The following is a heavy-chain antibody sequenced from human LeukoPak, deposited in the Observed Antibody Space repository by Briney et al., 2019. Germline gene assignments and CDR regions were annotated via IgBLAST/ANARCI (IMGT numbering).Heavy chain of an antibody. CDR2: IYYSGST. V-gene: IGHV4-39*07. CDR3: ARPNRQLVRWQPFDI. Sequence: ASETLSLTCSVSGDSIRSVSYYWGWIRQPPGKGPEWIGNIYYSGSTYYSPSLKSRVTISMDTSKNQFSLNLNSVTAADTAVYYCARPNRQLVRWQPFDIWGQGTLVIVSS. D-gene: IGHD2-8*01. CDR1: GDSIRSVSYY. J-gene: IGHJ3*02.